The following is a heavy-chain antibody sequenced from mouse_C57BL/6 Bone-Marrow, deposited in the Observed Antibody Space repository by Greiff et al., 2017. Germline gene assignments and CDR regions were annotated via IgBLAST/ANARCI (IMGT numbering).Heavy chain of an antibody. CDR1: GYAFSSSW. V-gene: IGHV1-82*01. D-gene: IGHD2-1*01. CDR3: ARGGGNYEYFDV. CDR2: IYPGDGDT. J-gene: IGHJ1*03. Sequence: VKLVESGPELVKPGASVKISCKASGYAFSSSWMNWVKQRPGKGLEWIGRIYPGDGDTNYNGQFKGKATLTADKSSSTAYMPLSSLTSEDSAVYFCARGGGNYEYFDVWGTGTTVTVSS.